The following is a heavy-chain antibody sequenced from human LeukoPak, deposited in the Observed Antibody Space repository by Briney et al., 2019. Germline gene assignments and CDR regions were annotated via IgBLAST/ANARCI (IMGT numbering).Heavy chain of an antibody. CDR3: ASDVGSPYCSGGSCPLGY. V-gene: IGHV4-59*01. Sequence: SETLSLTCTVSGGSISTYYWTWIRQPPGKGLEWIGYMYHGGSTNYNPSLKSRVTISGGTSKNQFSLKLSSVTAADTAVYYCASDVGSPYCSGGSCPLGYWGQGILVTVSS. CDR2: MYHGGST. D-gene: IGHD2-15*01. J-gene: IGHJ4*02. CDR1: GGSISTYY.